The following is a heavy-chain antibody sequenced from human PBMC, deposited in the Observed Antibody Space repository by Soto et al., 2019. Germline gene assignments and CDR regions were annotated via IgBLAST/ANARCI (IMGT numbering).Heavy chain of an antibody. CDR2: IIPIFGTA. D-gene: IGHD3-10*01. CDR3: ARHVSGPRLFDY. V-gene: IGHV1-69*13. CDR1: GGTFSSYA. Sequence: SVKVSCKASGGTFSSYAISWVRQAPGQGLEWMGGIIPIFGTANYAQKFQGRVTITADESTSTAYMELSSLRSEDTAVYYCARHVSGPRLFDYWGQGTLVTVSS. J-gene: IGHJ4*02.